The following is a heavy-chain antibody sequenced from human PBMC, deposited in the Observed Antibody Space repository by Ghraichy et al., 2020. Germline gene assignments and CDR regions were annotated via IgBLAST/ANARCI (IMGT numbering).Heavy chain of an antibody. D-gene: IGHD3-22*01. CDR2: ISSSSSYI. J-gene: IGHJ6*02. CDR1: GFTFSSYS. V-gene: IGHV3-21*01. CDR3: ARGRDYYDSSGSYYYYGLDV. Sequence: GGSLRLSCAASGFTFSSYSMNWVRQAPGKGLEWVSSISSSSSYIYYAESVKGRFTISRDNAKNSLYLQMNSLRAEDTAVYYCARGRDYYDSSGSYYYYGLDVWGQGTTVTVSS.